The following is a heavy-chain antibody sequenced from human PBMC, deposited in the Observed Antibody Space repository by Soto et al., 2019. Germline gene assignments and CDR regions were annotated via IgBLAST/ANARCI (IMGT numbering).Heavy chain of an antibody. CDR3: ARGRGNTYYDFWSGYYGGDYYYYGMDV. V-gene: IGHV4-34*01. J-gene: IGHJ6*02. CDR1: GGSFSGYY. Sequence: NPSETLSLTCAVYGGSFSGYYWSWIRQPPGKGLEWIGEINHSGSTNYNPSLKSRVTISVDTSKNQFSLKLSSVTAADTAVYYCARGRGNTYYDFWSGYYGGDYYYYGMDVWGQGTTVTVSS. D-gene: IGHD3-3*01. CDR2: INHSGST.